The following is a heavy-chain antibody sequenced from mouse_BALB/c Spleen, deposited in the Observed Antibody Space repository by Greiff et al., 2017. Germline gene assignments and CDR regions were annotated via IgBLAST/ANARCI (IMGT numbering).Heavy chain of an antibody. CDR3: ARHEGLRPFAY. D-gene: IGHD1-2*01. J-gene: IGHJ3*01. CDR1: GFTFSSYT. Sequence: EVHLVESGGGLVQPGGSLKLSCAASGFTFSSYTMSWVRQTPEKRLEWVAYISNGGGSTYYPDTVKGRFTISRDNAKNTLYLQMSSLKSEDTAMYYCARHEGLRPFAYGGQGTLVTVSA. CDR2: ISNGGGST. V-gene: IGHV5-12-2*01.